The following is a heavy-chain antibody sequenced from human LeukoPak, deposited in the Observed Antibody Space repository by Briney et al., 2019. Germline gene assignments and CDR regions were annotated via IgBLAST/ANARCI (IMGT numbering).Heavy chain of an antibody. J-gene: IGHJ4*02. CDR2: IYPGDSDT. V-gene: IGHV5-51*01. CDR3: ARRSVSDFDN. Sequence: GESLKISCKGSGYTFTNSWIGWVRQMPGKGLEWMGIIYPGDSDTRYSPSFQGQVTISADKSISTAYLQWSSLKASDTAMYYCARRSVSDFDNWGQGTLVTVSS. CDR1: GYTFTNSW. D-gene: IGHD3-3*01.